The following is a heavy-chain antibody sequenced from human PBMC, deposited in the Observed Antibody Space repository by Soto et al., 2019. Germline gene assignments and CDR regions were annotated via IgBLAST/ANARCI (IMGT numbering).Heavy chain of an antibody. CDR2: ISGSGGNT. CDR3: AKRGPLGFCASTSCYAFDY. V-gene: IGHV3-23*01. J-gene: IGHJ4*02. CDR1: GFTFAGYA. Sequence: PGGSLRLSCASSGFTFAGYAMIWVRQAPGKGLEWVSSISGSGGNTYYADSVKGRFTVSRDNSENTLYLQMNSLRVEDTAIYYCAKRGPLGFCASTSCYAFDYWGPGALVTVSS. D-gene: IGHD2-2*01.